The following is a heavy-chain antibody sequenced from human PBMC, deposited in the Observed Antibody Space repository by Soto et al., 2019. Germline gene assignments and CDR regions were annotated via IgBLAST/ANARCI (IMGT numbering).Heavy chain of an antibody. CDR3: ARGPYSSSWYYYYYGMDV. Sequence: SVKVSCKASGGTFSSYAISWVRQAPGQGLEWMGRIIPILGIANYAQKFQGRVTITADKSTSTAYMELSSLRSEDTAVYYCARGPYSSSWYYYYYGMDVWGQGTTVTVSS. CDR2: IIPILGIA. V-gene: IGHV1-69*04. CDR1: GGTFSSYA. J-gene: IGHJ6*02. D-gene: IGHD6-13*01.